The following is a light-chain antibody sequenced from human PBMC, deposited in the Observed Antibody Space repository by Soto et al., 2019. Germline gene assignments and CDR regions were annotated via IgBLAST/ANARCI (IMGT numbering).Light chain of an antibody. CDR3: QQSYGTTIT. Sequence: DIQMTQSPSSLSASVGDRVTITCRASQSISSYLNWYQQKPGKAPKLLIYAASSLQSGVPSRFSGSGSGTDFTLTISSLQPEDFATYYCQQSYGTTITFGQGTRLEIK. J-gene: IGKJ5*01. CDR1: QSISSY. V-gene: IGKV1-39*01. CDR2: AAS.